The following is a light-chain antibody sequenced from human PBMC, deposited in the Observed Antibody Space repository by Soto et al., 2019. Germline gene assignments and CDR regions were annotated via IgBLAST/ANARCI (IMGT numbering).Light chain of an antibody. CDR2: GSS. V-gene: IGKV3-20*01. J-gene: IGKJ1*01. Sequence: EIVVTQSPGTLSLSPGERATISCMASQRVSSRYFAWFQQRPGQVPRLLIFGSSSRAPGIPDRFSGSGSGTDFTLTISRLEPEDFGVYYCQQYYHSPRTFGQGTKVEIK. CDR3: QQYYHSPRT. CDR1: QRVSSRY.